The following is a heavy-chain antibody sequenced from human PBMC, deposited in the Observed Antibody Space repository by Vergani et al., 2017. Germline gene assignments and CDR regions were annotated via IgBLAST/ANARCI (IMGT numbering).Heavy chain of an antibody. V-gene: IGHV1-69*14. J-gene: IGHJ4*02. CDR2: IIPIFGTA. D-gene: IGHD3-22*01. Sequence: QVQLVQSGAEVKKPGSSVKVSCKASGGTFSSYAISWVRQAPGQGLEWMGRIIPIFGTANYAQKVQGRVPITADKSTSTACMELSSLRSVETAVYYCARGTVVTIDYWGQGTLVTVSS. CDR1: GGTFSSYA. CDR3: ARGTVVTIDY.